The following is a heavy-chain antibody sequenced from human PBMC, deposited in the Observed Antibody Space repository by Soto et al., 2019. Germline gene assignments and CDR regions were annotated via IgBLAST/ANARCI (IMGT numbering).Heavy chain of an antibody. V-gene: IGHV3-48*04. Sequence: PGGSLRLSCAASGFTFSSYAMSWVRQAPGKGLEWVSSISSSGRSIYYADSVKGRFTISRDNAKNSLFLQMNSLRAEDTAVYYCARGRRFGYSIKYYYGMDVWGQGTTVTVSS. CDR2: ISSSGRSI. D-gene: IGHD4-4*01. CDR1: GFTFSSYA. J-gene: IGHJ6*02. CDR3: ARGRRFGYSIKYYYGMDV.